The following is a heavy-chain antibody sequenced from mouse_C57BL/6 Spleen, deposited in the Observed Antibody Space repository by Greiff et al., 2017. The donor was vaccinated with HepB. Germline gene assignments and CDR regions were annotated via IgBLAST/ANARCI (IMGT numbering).Heavy chain of an antibody. CDR3: TTIHYYGSSYVDY. CDR2: IDPENGDT. V-gene: IGHV14-4*01. CDR1: GFNIKDDY. J-gene: IGHJ2*01. Sequence: EVQLQQSGAELVRPGASVKLSCTASGFNIKDDYMHWVKQRPEQGLEWIGWIDPENGDTEYASKFQGKATITADTSSNTAYLQLSSLTSEDTAVYYCTTIHYYGSSYVDYWGQGTTLTVSS. D-gene: IGHD1-1*01.